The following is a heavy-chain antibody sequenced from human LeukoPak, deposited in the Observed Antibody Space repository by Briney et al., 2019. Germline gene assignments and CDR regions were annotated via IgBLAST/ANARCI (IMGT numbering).Heavy chain of an antibody. Sequence: ASVKVSCKTSGYTFNSYYMHWVRQAPGQGLEWMGIINPSGGSTSYAQKFQGRVTMSRDMSTSTVYMELSSLRSEDTAVYYCARDCSSTSCVGRFDYWGQGTLVTVSS. J-gene: IGHJ4*02. D-gene: IGHD2-2*01. CDR1: GYTFNSYY. CDR3: ARDCSSTSCVGRFDY. V-gene: IGHV1-46*02. CDR2: INPSGGST.